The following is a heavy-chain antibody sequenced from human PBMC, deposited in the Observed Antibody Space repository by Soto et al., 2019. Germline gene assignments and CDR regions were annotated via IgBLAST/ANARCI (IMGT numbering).Heavy chain of an antibody. CDR3: GRVAASGYYFDY. J-gene: IGHJ4*02. CDR2: ISGSSTHT. CDR1: GFTFSDYY. V-gene: IGHV3-11*06. D-gene: IGHD6-13*01. Sequence: QVQLVESGGGLVKPGGSLRLSCAVSGFTFSDYYMTWIRQAPGKGLEWISYISGSSTHTLYADSVKGRFTISRDNAKSSVYLQMNSLRAEDTAVYYCGRVAASGYYFDYWGQGSLVTVSS.